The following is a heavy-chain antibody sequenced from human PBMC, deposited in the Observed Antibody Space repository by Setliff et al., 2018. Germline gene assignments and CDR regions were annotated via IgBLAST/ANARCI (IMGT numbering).Heavy chain of an antibody. J-gene: IGHJ6*03. CDR1: GGSIGSASYY. V-gene: IGHV4-61*02. CDR2: IYTGGST. CDR3: ARLSGFLYMEV. Sequence: PSETLSLTCTVSGGSIGSASYYWSWIRQTAGKGLEWIGRIYTGGSTKYNSSIKIRVTISLDTSKNQFSLKVTSVTAADTAVYYCARLSGFLYMEVWGKGTTVTVSS. D-gene: IGHD3-3*01.